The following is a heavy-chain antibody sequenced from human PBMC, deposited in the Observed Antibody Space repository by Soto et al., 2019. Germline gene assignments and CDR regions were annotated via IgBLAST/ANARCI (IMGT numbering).Heavy chain of an antibody. CDR1: GGSISSGDYF. Sequence: SETLSLTCTVSGGSISSGDYFWTWIRQPPGKGLEWIGYIHYSGSTNYNPSLKSRVTISVDTSKNQFSLKLSSVTAADTAVYYCAYSSGWYVLDYWGQGTLVTVSS. V-gene: IGHV4-30-4*01. CDR2: IHYSGST. J-gene: IGHJ4*02. CDR3: AYSSGWYVLDY. D-gene: IGHD6-19*01.